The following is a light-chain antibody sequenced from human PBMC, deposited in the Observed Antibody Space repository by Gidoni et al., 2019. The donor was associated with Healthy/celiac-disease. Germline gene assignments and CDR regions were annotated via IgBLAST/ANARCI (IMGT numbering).Light chain of an antibody. Sequence: DIQMTQSPSSLSASVGDRVTIPCRVSQGISNSLAWYQQKPGKAPKLLLYAASRLESGVPSRFSGSGSGTDYTLTISSLQPEDFATYYCQQYYSTPPWTFGQGTKVEIK. CDR2: AAS. CDR3: QQYYSTPPWT. CDR1: QGISNS. V-gene: IGKV1-NL1*01. J-gene: IGKJ1*01.